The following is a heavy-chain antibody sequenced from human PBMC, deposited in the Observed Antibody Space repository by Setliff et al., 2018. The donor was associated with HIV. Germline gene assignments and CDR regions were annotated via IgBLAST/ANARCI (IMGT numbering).Heavy chain of an antibody. J-gene: IGHJ5*02. V-gene: IGHV4-39*07. CDR3: ARVITMVWTTFDP. CDR1: GGSIKSSSHY. Sequence: SETLSLTCTVSGGSIKSSSHYWGWIRQPPGKGLEWIGSIYYSGGTNYNLSLKSRVTISLDKSKNHFSLELRSVTAADTAVYYCARVITMVWTTFDPWGQGTLVTVSS. D-gene: IGHD3-10*01. CDR2: IYYSGGT.